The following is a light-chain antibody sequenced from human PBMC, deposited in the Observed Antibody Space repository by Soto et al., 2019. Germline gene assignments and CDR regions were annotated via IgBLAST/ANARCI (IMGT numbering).Light chain of an antibody. J-gene: IGKJ4*01. V-gene: IGKV3D-15*01. CDR1: QSVSSK. CDR3: QQYNSWPLT. CDR2: ASS. Sequence: EIVLTQSPGTLSLSPGERATLSCRASQSVSSKLAWFQQKPGQAPRLLIYASSNRATGVPTRISGSGSGTEFTLTISSLQSEDFAVYYCQQYNSWPLTFGGGTKVDIK.